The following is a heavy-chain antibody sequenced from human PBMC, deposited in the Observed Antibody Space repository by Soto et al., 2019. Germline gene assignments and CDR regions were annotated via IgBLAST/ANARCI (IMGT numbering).Heavy chain of an antibody. V-gene: IGHV4-30-4*01. D-gene: IGHD2-2*01. J-gene: IGHJ5*02. CDR3: ARLLVDIVLVPAAIHWFDP. CDR2: IYYSGST. Sequence: SETLSLTCTVSGGSISSGDYYWSWIRQPPGKGLEWIGYIYYSGSTYYNPSLKSRVTISVDTSKNQFSLKLSSVTAADTAVYYCARLLVDIVLVPAAIHWFDPWGQGTLVTVSS. CDR1: GGSISSGDYY.